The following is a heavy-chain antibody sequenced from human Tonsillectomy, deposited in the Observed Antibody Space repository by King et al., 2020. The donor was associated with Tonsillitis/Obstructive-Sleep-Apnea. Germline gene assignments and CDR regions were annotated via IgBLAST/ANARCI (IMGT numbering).Heavy chain of an antibody. CDR3: EILLSSATVSTSPIPH. Sequence: CAASGFTFSSYTMNWVRQAPGKGLEWVSSISSSSNHIYYADSVKGRFTISRDNAKNSLFLQMNSLRAEDTAVYYCEILLSSATVSTSPIPHWCQGTLVTVSS. J-gene: IGHJ1*01. D-gene: IGHD4-17*01. CDR1: GFTFSSYT. V-gene: IGHV3-21*01. CDR2: ISSSSNHI.